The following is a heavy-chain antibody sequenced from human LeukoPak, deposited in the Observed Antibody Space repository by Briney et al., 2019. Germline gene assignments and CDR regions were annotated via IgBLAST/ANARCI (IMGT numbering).Heavy chain of an antibody. D-gene: IGHD1-26*01. Sequence: GGTLRLSCAASGFTFSNYGMSWVRQAPGKGLEWVSAISGSGGSTYYADSVKGRFTISRDNSKNTLYLQMNSLRAEDTAVYYCAKGPYSGFSWGQGTLVTVSS. CDR1: GFTFSNYG. J-gene: IGHJ5*02. V-gene: IGHV3-23*01. CDR3: AKGPYSGFS. CDR2: ISGSGGST.